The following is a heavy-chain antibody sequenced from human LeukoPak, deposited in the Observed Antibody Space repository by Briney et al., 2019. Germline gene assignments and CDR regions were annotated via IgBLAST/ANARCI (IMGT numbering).Heavy chain of an antibody. V-gene: IGHV3-48*03. CDR1: GFTFSSYE. Sequence: GGSLRLSCAASGFTFSSYEMNWVRQAPVKGLEWVSYISRSGSTRYYADSVKGRFTISRDNAKNSLYLQMNSLRAEDTAVYFCARSGCSYGQPFDYWGLGALVTVSS. CDR2: ISRSGSTR. D-gene: IGHD5-18*01. CDR3: ARSGCSYGQPFDY. J-gene: IGHJ4*02.